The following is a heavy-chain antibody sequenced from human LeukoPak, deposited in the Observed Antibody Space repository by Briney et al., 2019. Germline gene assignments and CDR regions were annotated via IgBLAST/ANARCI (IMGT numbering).Heavy chain of an antibody. CDR1: GFTFSSFA. J-gene: IGHJ4*02. D-gene: IGHD1-26*01. V-gene: IGHV3-30*14. CDR3: AKEGRESGGSRPLDY. Sequence: GGSLRLSCEASGFTFSSFAIHWVRQAPGKGLEWVAVISYDGKTEQYADSVKGRFTISRDNSKNTLYLQMNSLRAEDTAVYYCAKEGRESGGSRPLDYWGQGTLVTVSS. CDR2: ISYDGKTE.